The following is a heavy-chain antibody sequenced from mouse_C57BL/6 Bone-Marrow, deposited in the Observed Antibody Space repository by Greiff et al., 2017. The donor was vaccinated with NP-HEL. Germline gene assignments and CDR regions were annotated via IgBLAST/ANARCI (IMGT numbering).Heavy chain of an antibody. Sequence: VNLVESGAELVKPGASVKLSCKASGYTFTEYTIHWVKQRSGQGLEWIGWFYPGSGSIKYNEKFKDKATLTADKSSSTVYMELSRLTSEDSAVYFCARHEGGYYYALYYAMDYWGQGTSVTVSS. J-gene: IGHJ4*01. CDR1: GYTFTEYT. CDR2: FYPGSGSI. CDR3: ARHEGGYYYALYYAMDY. D-gene: IGHD1-1*01. V-gene: IGHV1-62-2*01.